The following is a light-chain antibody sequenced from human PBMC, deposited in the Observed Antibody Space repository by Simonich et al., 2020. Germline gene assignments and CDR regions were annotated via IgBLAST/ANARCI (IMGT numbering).Light chain of an antibody. CDR2: DVS. CDR3: CSYAGSSTFGV. CDR1: SSDVGGYNY. V-gene: IGLV2-23*02. J-gene: IGLJ3*02. Sequence: QSALTQPASVSGSPGQSITISCTETSSDVGGYNYVSWYQQPPGKAPKLMIYDVSKRPSGVSNRFSGSKSGNTASLTISGLQAEDEADYYCCSYAGSSTFGVFGGGTKLTVL.